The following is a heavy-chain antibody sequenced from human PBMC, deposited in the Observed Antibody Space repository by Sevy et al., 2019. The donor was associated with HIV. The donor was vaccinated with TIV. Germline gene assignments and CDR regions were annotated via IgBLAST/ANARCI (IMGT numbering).Heavy chain of an antibody. CDR3: ATHAGIAAAGRVFDY. Sequence: GGSLSLSCVASGFTFSDHYMEWVRQAPGKGLEWVGRTRNKADGYTTEYAASVKGRFTISRDDSKNSLYVQMNSLKTEDTAVYYCATHAGIAAAGRVFDYWGQGTLVTVSS. D-gene: IGHD6-13*01. CDR1: GFTFSDHY. J-gene: IGHJ4*02. V-gene: IGHV3-72*01. CDR2: TRNKADGYTT.